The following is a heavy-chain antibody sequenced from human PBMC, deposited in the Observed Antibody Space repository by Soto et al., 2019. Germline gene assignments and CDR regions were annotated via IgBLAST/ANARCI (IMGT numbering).Heavy chain of an antibody. D-gene: IGHD3-10*01. CDR2: IYYSGST. V-gene: IGHV4-59*08. CDR1: GGSISSYY. J-gene: IGHJ4*02. CDR3: ERAMVRGVHDY. Sequence: SEPLSLTCTVSGGSISSYYWSWIRQPPGKGLEWIGYIYYSGSTNYNPSLKSRVTMSVDTSKNQFSLKLSSVTAADTAVYYCERAMVRGVHDYWGQGTLVTVSS.